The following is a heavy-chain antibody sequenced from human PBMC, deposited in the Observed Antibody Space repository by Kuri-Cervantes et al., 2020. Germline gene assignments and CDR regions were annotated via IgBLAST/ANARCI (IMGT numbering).Heavy chain of an antibody. V-gene: IGHV1-46*01. CDR1: GYTFTSYF. J-gene: IGHJ4*02. D-gene: IGHD1-26*01. CDR2: INPSGGST. CDR3: ARDLSALRGGSSGGTPHGVD. Sequence: ASVKVSCKASGYTFTSYFIHWVRQAPGQGLEWMGIINPSGGSTSYAQKFQGRVTMTRDTSTSTVYMELSSLRSEDTAVYYCARDLSALRGGSSGGTPHGVDWGQGTLVTVSS.